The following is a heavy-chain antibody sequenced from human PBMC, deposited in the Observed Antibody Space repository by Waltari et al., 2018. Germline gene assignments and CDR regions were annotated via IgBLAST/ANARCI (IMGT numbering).Heavy chain of an antibody. V-gene: IGHV1-46*01. CDR1: GFTVSSSY. CDR3: ASSYDFWRLFDP. CDR2: INPSGGST. D-gene: IGHD3-3*01. J-gene: IGHJ5*02. Sequence: VQLVESGGGLIQPGGSLRLSCAASGFTVSSSYMSWVRQAPGQGLEWMGIINPSGGSTSYAQKFQGRVTMTRDTSTSTVYMELSSLRSEDTAVYYCASSYDFWRLFDPWGQGTLVTVSS.